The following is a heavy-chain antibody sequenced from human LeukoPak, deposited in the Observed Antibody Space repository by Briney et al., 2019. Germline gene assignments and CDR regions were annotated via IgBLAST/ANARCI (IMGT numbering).Heavy chain of an antibody. CDR1: GFTFSSYV. CDR3: AKDPRSYCSSTSCPPWFDP. D-gene: IGHD2-2*01. J-gene: IGHJ5*02. Sequence: GGSLRLSCAASGFTFSSYVMPWVRQAPGKGLEWVAVIWYDGSNKYYADSVKGRFTISRDNSKNTLYLQMNSLRAEDTAVYYCAKDPRSYCSSTSCPPWFDPWGQGTLVTVSS. V-gene: IGHV3-33*06. CDR2: IWYDGSNK.